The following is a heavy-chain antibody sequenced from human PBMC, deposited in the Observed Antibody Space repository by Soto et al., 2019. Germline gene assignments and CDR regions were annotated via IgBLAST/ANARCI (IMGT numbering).Heavy chain of an antibody. V-gene: IGHV1-18*01. J-gene: IGHJ6*02. CDR1: GYSFRSYG. Sequence: QVQLVQSGAEVKQPGASVKVSCKASGYSFRSYGISWVRQAPGQGLEWLAWISGYNGNTKYAQKLQGRVTMTKDASTSTAYMELTGPRSDDTAVYYCARGSIFGADESPKYYYGLDVWGQGTTVTVSS. CDR3: ARGSIFGADESPKYYYGLDV. D-gene: IGHD3-10*01. CDR2: ISGYNGNT.